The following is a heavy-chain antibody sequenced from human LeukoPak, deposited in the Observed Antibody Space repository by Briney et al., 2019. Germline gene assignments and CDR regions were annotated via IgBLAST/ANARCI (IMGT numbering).Heavy chain of an antibody. CDR2: ISSSGDNT. V-gene: IGHV3-23*01. CDR1: GFTFSSYG. Sequence: GGSLRLSCAASGFTFSSYGMHWVRQAPGKGLEWVSGISSSGDNTYYADSAKGRFTISRDNSRNTLYLQLNSLRAEDTAVYYCAGGFYYYYMDVWGKGTTVTVSS. D-gene: IGHD3-16*01. J-gene: IGHJ6*03. CDR3: AGGFYYYYMDV.